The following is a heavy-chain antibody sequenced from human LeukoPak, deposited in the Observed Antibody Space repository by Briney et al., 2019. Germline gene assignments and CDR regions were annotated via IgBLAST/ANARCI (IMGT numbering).Heavy chain of an antibody. CDR1: GFTFSDHY. CDR2: IGNKANSYTT. Sequence: GGSLRLSCAASGFTFSDHYMDWVRQAPGKGLEWVGRIGNKANSYTTQYAASVNGRFTISRDDSKNSLYLHMNSLKTEDTAVYFCARVRLGAPTRVFDYWGQGSLVTVSS. D-gene: IGHD1-26*01. CDR3: ARVRLGAPTRVFDY. V-gene: IGHV3-72*01. J-gene: IGHJ4*02.